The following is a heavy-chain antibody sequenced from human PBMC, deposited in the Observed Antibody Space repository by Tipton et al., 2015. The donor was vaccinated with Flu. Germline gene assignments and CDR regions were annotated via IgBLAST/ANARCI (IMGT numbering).Heavy chain of an antibody. D-gene: IGHD5-24*01. CDR3: ARDKLKRRTGLLEMATFDY. J-gene: IGHJ4*02. CDR2: IIPIFGTA. CDR1: GYTFTGYY. V-gene: IGHV1-69*13. Sequence: QSGPEVKKPGASVKVSCKASGYTFTGYYMHWVRQAPGQGLEWMGGIIPIFGTANYAQKFQGRVTTTADESTSTAYMELSSLRSEDTAVYYCARDKLKRRTGLLEMATFDYWGQGTLVTVSS.